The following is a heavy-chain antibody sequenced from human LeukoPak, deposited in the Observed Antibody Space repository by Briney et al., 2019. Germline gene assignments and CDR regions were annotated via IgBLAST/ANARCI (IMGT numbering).Heavy chain of an antibody. CDR2: ISAYNGNT. J-gene: IGHJ5*02. D-gene: IGHD3-10*01. CDR3: ARRATYYYGSSNWFDP. CDR1: GYTFTSYG. V-gene: IGHV1-18*01. Sequence: GASVKVSCKASGYTFTSYGISWVRQAPGQGLEWMGWISAYNGNTNYAQKLQGRVTMTTDTSTSTAYMELRSLRSDDTAVYYCARRATYYYGSSNWFDPLRQGALFTVSS.